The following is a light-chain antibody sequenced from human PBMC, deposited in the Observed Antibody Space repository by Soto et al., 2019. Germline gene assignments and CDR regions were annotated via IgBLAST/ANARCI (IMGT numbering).Light chain of an antibody. J-gene: IGKJ4*01. Sequence: DIQMTQSPSTLSASIGDRVTITCRASQSFSNWLAWYQQKPGKAPKLLIFASSTLQSGVPSRFSGSGSGADFSLTISSLQPEDFATYYCQQSYSNILSFGGGTRVEL. CDR3: QQSYSNILS. CDR1: QSFSNW. V-gene: IGKV1-5*01. CDR2: ASS.